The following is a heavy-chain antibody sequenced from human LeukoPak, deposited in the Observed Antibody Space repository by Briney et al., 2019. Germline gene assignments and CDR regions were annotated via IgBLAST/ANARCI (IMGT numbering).Heavy chain of an antibody. D-gene: IGHD3-16*01. J-gene: IGHJ6*02. V-gene: IGHV3-7*01. Sequence: GGSLRLSCAASGFTFSSYWMSWVRQAPGKGLEWVANIKQDGSEKYYVDSVKGRFTVSRDNAKNSLYLQMNSLRAEDTAVYYCARDGALYYYYGMDVWGQGTTVTVSS. CDR2: IKQDGSEK. CDR1: GFTFSSYW. CDR3: ARDGALYYYYGMDV.